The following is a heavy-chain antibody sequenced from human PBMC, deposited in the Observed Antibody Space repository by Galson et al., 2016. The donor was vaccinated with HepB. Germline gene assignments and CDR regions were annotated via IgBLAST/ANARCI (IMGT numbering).Heavy chain of an antibody. D-gene: IGHD3-22*01. Sequence: PALVKPTQTLTLTCTFSGFSLRTSGMCVSWIRQPPGKALGWLARIDWDDDYYYRTSLKTRLTISKDTSKNQVVLTMTNMDPVDTATYYCARIFYYDSSGNYFDYWGQGTLVTVSS. CDR2: IDWDDDY. V-gene: IGHV2-70*11. CDR3: ARIFYYDSSGNYFDY. CDR1: GFSLRTSGMC. J-gene: IGHJ4*02.